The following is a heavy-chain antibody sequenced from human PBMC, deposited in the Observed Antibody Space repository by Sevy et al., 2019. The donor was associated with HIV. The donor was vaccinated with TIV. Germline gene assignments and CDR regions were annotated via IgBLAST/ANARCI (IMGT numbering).Heavy chain of an antibody. CDR1: GYTFTSYG. CDR2: ISAYNGNT. CDR3: ARVRHSSGYYFPLDY. Sequence: ASVKVSCKASGYTFTSYGISWVRQAPGQGPEWMGWISAYNGNTNYAQKLQGRVTMTTDTSTSTAYMELRSLRSDDTAVYYCARVRHSSGYYFPLDYWGQGTLVTVSS. D-gene: IGHD3-22*01. J-gene: IGHJ4*02. V-gene: IGHV1-18*04.